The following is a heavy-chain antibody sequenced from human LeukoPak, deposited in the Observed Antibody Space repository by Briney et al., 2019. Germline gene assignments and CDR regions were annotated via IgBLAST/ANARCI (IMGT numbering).Heavy chain of an antibody. Sequence: GGSLRLSCAASGFTYSSYGMHWVRKAPGKGLEWVAVISYDGSNKYYADSVKGRFTISRDNSKNTLYLQMNSLRAEDTAVYYCAKGVRYYYDSSGYYEFYFDYWGQGTLVTVSS. V-gene: IGHV3-30*18. J-gene: IGHJ4*02. D-gene: IGHD3-22*01. CDR3: AKGVRYYYDSSGYYEFYFDY. CDR1: GFTYSSYG. CDR2: ISYDGSNK.